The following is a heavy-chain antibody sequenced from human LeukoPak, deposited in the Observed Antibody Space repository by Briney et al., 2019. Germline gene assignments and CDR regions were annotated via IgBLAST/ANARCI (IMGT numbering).Heavy chain of an antibody. V-gene: IGHV3-21*01. CDR2: ISSSSSYI. Sequence: PGGSLRLSCAASGFTFSSYSMNWVRQAPGKGLEWVSSISSSSSYIYYADSVKGRFTISRDNAKNSLYLQMNSLRDEDTAVYYCAREVNYDSSGYYSYWGQGTLVTVSS. D-gene: IGHD3-22*01. J-gene: IGHJ4*02. CDR3: AREVNYDSSGYYSY. CDR1: GFTFSSYS.